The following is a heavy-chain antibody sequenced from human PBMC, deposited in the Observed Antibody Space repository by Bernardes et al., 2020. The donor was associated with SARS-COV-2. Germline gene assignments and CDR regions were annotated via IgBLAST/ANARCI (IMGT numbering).Heavy chain of an antibody. V-gene: IGHV1-8*01. J-gene: IGHJ6*02. D-gene: IGHD3-22*01. CDR3: ARGRLSYYDSSGYYYQEDYGMDV. CDR1: GYTFSSYD. Sequence: ASVKVSCKASGYTFSSYDINWVRQATGQGLEWMGWMNPNSGNTDYAQKFQGRVTMTRNTSISTAYMELSSLRSEDTAVYYCARGRLSYYDSSGYYYQEDYGMDVWGQGTTVTVS. CDR2: MNPNSGNT.